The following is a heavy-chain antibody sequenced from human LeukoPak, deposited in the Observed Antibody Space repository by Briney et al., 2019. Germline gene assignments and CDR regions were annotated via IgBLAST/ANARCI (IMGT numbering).Heavy chain of an antibody. V-gene: IGHV4-34*01. J-gene: IGHJ4*02. CDR3: ASDPPGGSGYTTVFDY. CDR1: GGSFSGYS. D-gene: IGHD3-22*01. CDR2: INHSGGS. Sequence: PSETLSLTCAVYGGSFSGYSWNWIRQPPVKGLEWIGEINHSGGSNYNPSLKSRVTISVDTSKKQFSLKLSSVTAADTAVYYCASDPPGGSGYTTVFDYWGQGTLVTVSS.